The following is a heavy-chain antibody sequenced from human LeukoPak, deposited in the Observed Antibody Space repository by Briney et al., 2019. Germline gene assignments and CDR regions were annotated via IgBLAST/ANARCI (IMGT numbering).Heavy chain of an antibody. V-gene: IGHV3-33*01. Sequence: QPGRSLRLSCAASGFNFSSFVMHWVRQAPGKGLEWVAVIWYDGSNKYYADSVKGRFTISGDNSKNTLYLQMNSLRAEDTAVYYCARGPSAYPKCFDYWGQGTLVTVSS. J-gene: IGHJ4*02. CDR3: ARGPSAYPKCFDY. D-gene: IGHD5-12*01. CDR1: GFNFSSFV. CDR2: IWYDGSNK.